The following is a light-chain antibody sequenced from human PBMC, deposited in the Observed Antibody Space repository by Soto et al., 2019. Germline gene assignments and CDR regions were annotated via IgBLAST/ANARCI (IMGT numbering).Light chain of an antibody. V-gene: IGLV2-14*01. CDR3: SSYTTISTVV. CDR2: DVS. J-gene: IGLJ2*01. Sequence: QSVLTQPASVSGSPGQSITISCTGTSSDVGYYNYVSWYQQHPGKAPKLIIYDVSDRPSGVTNRFSGSKSGNTASLTISGLQAEDEADYYCSSYTTISTVVFGGGTKLTVL. CDR1: SSDVGYYNY.